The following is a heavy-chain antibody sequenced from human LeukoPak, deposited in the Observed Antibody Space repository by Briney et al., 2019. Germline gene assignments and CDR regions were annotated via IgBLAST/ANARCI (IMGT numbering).Heavy chain of an antibody. CDR3: ATLTGGDDAFDI. J-gene: IGHJ3*02. CDR1: GGSISSYY. V-gene: IGHV4-59*01. Sequence: PSETLSLACTVSGGSISSYYWSWIRQPPGKGLEWIGYIFYTGSTNYNPSLKSRVTISVLTSKNRFSLKLSSVTAADTAVYYCATLTGGDDAFDIWGQGTMVTVSS. CDR2: IFYTGST. D-gene: IGHD4-23*01.